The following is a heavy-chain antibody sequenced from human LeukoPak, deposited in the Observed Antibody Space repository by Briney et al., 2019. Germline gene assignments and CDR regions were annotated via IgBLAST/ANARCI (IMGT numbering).Heavy chain of an antibody. Sequence: SVKVSCKASGGTFSSYAISWVRQAPGQGLEWMGGIIPIFGTANYAQKFQGRVTITADESTSTAYMELSSLRSEDTAVYYCTRHVHCSGGGCYRYGMDGWGQGTTVTVSS. J-gene: IGHJ6*02. CDR1: GGTFSSYA. V-gene: IGHV1-69*01. CDR2: IIPIFGTA. CDR3: TRHVHCSGGGCYRYGMDG. D-gene: IGHD2-15*01.